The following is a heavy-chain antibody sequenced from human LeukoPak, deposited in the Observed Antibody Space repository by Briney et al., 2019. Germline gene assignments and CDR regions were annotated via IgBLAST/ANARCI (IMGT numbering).Heavy chain of an antibody. CDR3: AKAASSSWPSYYYGMDV. D-gene: IGHD6-13*01. Sequence: GGSLRLSCAASGFIFSSHSMSWVRQAPGKGLEWVPVITGSGGNTYYADSVKGRFTISKDNSKNAVYLQMSSLRVDDTAVYYCAKAASSSWPSYYYGMDVWGQGTTVTVSS. CDR2: ITGSGGNT. CDR1: GFIFSSHS. V-gene: IGHV3-23*01. J-gene: IGHJ6*02.